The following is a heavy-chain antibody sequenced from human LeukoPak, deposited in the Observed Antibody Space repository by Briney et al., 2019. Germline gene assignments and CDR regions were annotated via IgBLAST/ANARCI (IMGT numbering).Heavy chain of an antibody. CDR3: ARGRNIEMTTMSGGSDY. CDR2: LNPNSGDT. D-gene: IGHD5-24*01. CDR1: GYTFTDCY. J-gene: IGHJ4*02. V-gene: IGHV1-2*02. Sequence: GASVKVSCKASGYTFTDCYMYWVRQAPGQGLEWMGWLNPNSGDTNYAQKFQGRVSMTRDSSISTAYMDLSDLRSDDTAVYSCARGRNIEMTTMSGGSDYWGQGTLVTVSS.